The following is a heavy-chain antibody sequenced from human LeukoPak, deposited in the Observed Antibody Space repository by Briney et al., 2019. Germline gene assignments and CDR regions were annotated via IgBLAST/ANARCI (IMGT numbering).Heavy chain of an antibody. CDR3: ARKGPYFDY. J-gene: IGHJ4*02. CDR2: IYHSGST. V-gene: IGHV4-30-2*06. CDR1: GGSISSGGYS. Sequence: PSETLSLTCAVSGGSISSGGYSWSWIRQSPGKGLEWIGYIYHSGSTYYNPSLKSRVTISVDRSKNQFSLKLSSVTAADTAVYYCARKGPYFDYWGQGTPVTVSS.